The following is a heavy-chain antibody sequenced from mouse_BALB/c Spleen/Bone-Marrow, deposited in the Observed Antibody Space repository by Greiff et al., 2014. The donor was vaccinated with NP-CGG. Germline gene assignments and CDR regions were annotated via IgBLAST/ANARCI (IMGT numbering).Heavy chain of an antibody. J-gene: IGHJ3*01. CDR2: ISGGGSYT. CDR3: ARHAYYDQTEVSFVY. V-gene: IGHV5-9-2*01. D-gene: IGHD2-4*01. CDR1: GFSFNSYG. Sequence: EVKLVESGGGLVKSGGSLKLSCAASGFSFNSYGMSWVRQTPEKRLEGVATISGGGSYTFYPDSVKGRFTISRDNAKNNLYLQLSSLRSEDTALYYCARHAYYDQTEVSFVYWGQGTLVTVSA.